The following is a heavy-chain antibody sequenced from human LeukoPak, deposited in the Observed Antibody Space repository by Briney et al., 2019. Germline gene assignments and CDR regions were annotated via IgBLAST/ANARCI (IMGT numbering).Heavy chain of an antibody. CDR1: GGSVRSDSNY. CDR3: TRHDYGDYRFDY. D-gene: IGHD4-17*01. J-gene: IGHJ4*02. V-gene: IGHV4-61*01. CDR2: IGYSGST. Sequence: PSETLSLTCTVSGGSVRSDSNYWSWIRQTPGKGLEWIGYIGYSGSTNYNPSLKSRVTISVDTSKNQFSLKLSSVTAADTAVHYCTRHDYGDYRFDYWGQGTLVTVSS.